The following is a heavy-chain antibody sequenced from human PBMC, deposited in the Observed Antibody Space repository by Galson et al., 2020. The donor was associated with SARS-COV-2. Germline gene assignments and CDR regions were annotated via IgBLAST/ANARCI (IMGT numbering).Heavy chain of an antibody. V-gene: IGHV4-59*01. CDR2: IYYSGNS. Sequence: ASETLSLTCTVSGGSISSYYWSWIRQPPGKGLEWIGYIYYSGNSNYNPSLKSRLTISVDTSKNQFSLKLSSVSAADTAVYYGGRTRGSSSWFDPWGQGTLVTVSS. CDR1: GGSISSYY. CDR3: GRTRGSSSWFDP. J-gene: IGHJ5*02. D-gene: IGHD6-13*01.